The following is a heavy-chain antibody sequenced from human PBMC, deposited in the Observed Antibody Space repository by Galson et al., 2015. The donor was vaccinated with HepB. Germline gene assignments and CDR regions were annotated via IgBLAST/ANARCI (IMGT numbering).Heavy chain of an antibody. V-gene: IGHV3-23*01. D-gene: IGHD3-3*01. Sequence: SLRLSCAASGFTFSSYAMSWVRQAPGKGLERVSAISGSGGSTYYADSVKGRFTISRDNSKNTLYLQMNSLRAEDTAVYYCAKDVRITIFGVVMHYGMDVWGQGTTVTVSS. CDR2: ISGSGGST. CDR3: AKDVRITIFGVVMHYGMDV. J-gene: IGHJ6*02. CDR1: GFTFSSYA.